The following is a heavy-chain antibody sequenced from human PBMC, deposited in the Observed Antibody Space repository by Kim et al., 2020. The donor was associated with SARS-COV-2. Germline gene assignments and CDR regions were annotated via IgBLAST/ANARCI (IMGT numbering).Heavy chain of an antibody. CDR1: GGSFSGYY. CDR2: INHSGST. Sequence: SETLSLTCAVYGGSFSGYYWSWIRQPPGKGLEWIGEINHSGSTNYNPSLKSRVTISVDTSKNQFSLKLSSVTAADTAVYYCARAPPWFGDSGAFDIWGQGTMVTVSS. D-gene: IGHD3-10*01. CDR3: ARAPPWFGDSGAFDI. V-gene: IGHV4-34*01. J-gene: IGHJ3*02.